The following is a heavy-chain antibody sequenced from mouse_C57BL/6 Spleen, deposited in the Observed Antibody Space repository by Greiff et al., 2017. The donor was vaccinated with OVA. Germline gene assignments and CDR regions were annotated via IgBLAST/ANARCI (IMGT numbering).Heavy chain of an antibody. CDR2: IWSDGST. Sequence: QVQLKQSGPGLVAPSQSLSITCTVSGFSLTSYGVHWVRQPPGKGLEWLVVIWSDGSTTYNSAPNSRLSISKDNSKSQVFLKMNSRQTDDTAMYYCARQWKDYDYAMDYWGQGTSVTVSS. CDR1: GFSLTSYG. V-gene: IGHV2-6-1*01. CDR3: ARQWKDYDYAMDY. D-gene: IGHD2-4*01. J-gene: IGHJ4*01.